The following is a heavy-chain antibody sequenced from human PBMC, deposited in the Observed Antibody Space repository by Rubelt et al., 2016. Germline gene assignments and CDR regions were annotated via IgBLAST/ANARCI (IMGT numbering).Heavy chain of an antibody. V-gene: IGHV4-34*01. CDR1: GGSFSGYY. Sequence: QVQLQQWGAGLLKPSETLSLTCAVYGGSFSGYYWSWIRQPPGKGLEWIGEINHSGSTNYNPSPKSRVTLSVDTSKNQFARRSGSVTAADTAVDYGASRYQLLPPLIWGQGTMVTVSS. CDR3: ASRYQLLPPLI. CDR2: INHSGST. D-gene: IGHD2-2*01. J-gene: IGHJ3*02.